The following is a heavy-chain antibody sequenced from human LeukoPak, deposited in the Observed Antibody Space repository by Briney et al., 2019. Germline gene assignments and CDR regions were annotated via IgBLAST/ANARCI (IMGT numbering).Heavy chain of an antibody. CDR1: GFTFSTYW. CDR2: IKQDGSEK. J-gene: IGHJ4*02. V-gene: IGHV3-7*01. D-gene: IGHD1-26*01. CDR3: ARGSPSSGSYLNY. Sequence: GGSLRLSCAVSGFTFSTYWMSWVRQAPGKGLEWVANIKQDGSEKYYVDSVKGRFTISRDNAKNSLYLQMNSLRVEDTAVYYCARGSPSSGSYLNYWGQGTLVTVSS.